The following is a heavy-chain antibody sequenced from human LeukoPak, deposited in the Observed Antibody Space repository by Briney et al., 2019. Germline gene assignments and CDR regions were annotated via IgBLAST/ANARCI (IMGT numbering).Heavy chain of an antibody. V-gene: IGHV4-39*01. J-gene: IGHJ4*02. CDR1: GGSISSTNYY. D-gene: IGHD3-10*01. CDR2: IYSDGT. Sequence: SETLSLTCTVSGGSISSTNYYWGWIRQPPGKGLEWIGSIYSDGTYYNPSLKSRIAMSVDTSKNQFSLSLRSVTATDTAVYYCARVPSYGSGSYVDYWGQGTLVTVSS. CDR3: ARVPSYGSGSYVDY.